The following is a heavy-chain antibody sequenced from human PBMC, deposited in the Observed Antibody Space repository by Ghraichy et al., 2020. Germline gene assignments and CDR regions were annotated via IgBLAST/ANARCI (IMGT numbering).Heavy chain of an antibody. J-gene: IGHJ6*02. D-gene: IGHD5-18*01. CDR3: AREASDTAMVQPNYYYYGMDV. V-gene: IGHV1-46*03. CDR1: GYTFTSYY. Sequence: ASVKVSCKASGYTFTSYYMHWVRQAPGQGLEWMGIINPSGGSTSYAQKFQGRVTMTRDTSTSTVYMELSSLRSEDTAVYYCAREASDTAMVQPNYYYYGMDVWGQGTTVTVSS. CDR2: INPSGGST.